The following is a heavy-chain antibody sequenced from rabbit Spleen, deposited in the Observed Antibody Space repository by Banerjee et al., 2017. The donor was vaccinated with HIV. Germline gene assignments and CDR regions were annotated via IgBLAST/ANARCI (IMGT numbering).Heavy chain of an antibody. V-gene: IGHV1S40*01. J-gene: IGHJ4*01. CDR1: GFSFSTDYY. Sequence: QSLEESGGDLVKPGASLTLTCTASGFSFSTDYYMCWVRQAPGKGLEWIACIEVGSSDFTYFATWAKGRFTISKTSSTTVTLQMTSLTAADTATYFCARTGTYYSTGFSLWGPGTLVTVS. D-gene: IGHD8-1*01. CDR2: IEVGSSDFT. CDR3: ARTGTYYSTGFSL.